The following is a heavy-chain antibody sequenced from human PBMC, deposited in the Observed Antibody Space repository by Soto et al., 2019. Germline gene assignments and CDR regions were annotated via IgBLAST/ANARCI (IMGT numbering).Heavy chain of an antibody. CDR2: IKQDGSEK. D-gene: IGHD3-22*01. CDR3: ARWGYYDSSGYFDY. J-gene: IGHJ4*02. CDR1: VFTFSSYW. Sequence: GESLKLSCAASVFTFSSYWMSWVRQAPGKGLEWVANIKQDGSEKYYVDSVKGRFTISRDNAKNSLYLQMNSLRAEDTAVYYCARWGYYDSSGYFDYWGQGTLVTVSS. V-gene: IGHV3-7*03.